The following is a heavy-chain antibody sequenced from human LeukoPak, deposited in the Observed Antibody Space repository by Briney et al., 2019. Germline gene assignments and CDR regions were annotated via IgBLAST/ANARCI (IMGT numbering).Heavy chain of an antibody. CDR3: ARAEELEHELLWFGELPRAKTNWFDP. CDR2: ISAYNGNT. D-gene: IGHD3-10*01. CDR1: GYTFTSYG. J-gene: IGHJ5*02. Sequence: GASVKVSCKASGYTFTSYGISWVRQAPGQGLEWMGWISAYNGNTNYAQKLQGRVTMTTDTSTSTAYMELRSLRSDDTAVYYCARAEELEHELLWFGELPRAKTNWFDPWGQGTLVTVSS. V-gene: IGHV1-18*01.